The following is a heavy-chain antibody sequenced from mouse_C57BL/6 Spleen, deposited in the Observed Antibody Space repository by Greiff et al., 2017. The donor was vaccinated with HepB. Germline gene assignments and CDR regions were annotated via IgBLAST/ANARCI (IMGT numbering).Heavy chain of an antibody. CDR1: GYAFSSYW. CDR2: IYPGDGDT. Sequence: VQLQQSGAELVKPGASVKISCKASGYAFSSYWMNWVKQRPGKGLEWIGQIYPGDGDTNYNGKFKGKATLTAAKSSSTAYMQLSSLTSEDSAVYFCARSGAGTVDFDVWGTGTTVTVSS. D-gene: IGHD4-1*01. V-gene: IGHV1-80*01. CDR3: ARSGAGTVDFDV. J-gene: IGHJ1*03.